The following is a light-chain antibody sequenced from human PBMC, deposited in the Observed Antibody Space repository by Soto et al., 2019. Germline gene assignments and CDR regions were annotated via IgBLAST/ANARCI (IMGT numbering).Light chain of an antibody. V-gene: IGLV3-1*01. CDR2: QDS. CDR1: KLGDKY. Sequence: SYELTQPPSVSVSPGQTASITCAGDKLGDKYACWYQQKPCQSPVLVIYQDSKRPSGIPERFSGSNSGNTATLTISVTQAMDEADYYCQAWDSGYVFGTGTKLTVL. CDR3: QAWDSGYV. J-gene: IGLJ1*01.